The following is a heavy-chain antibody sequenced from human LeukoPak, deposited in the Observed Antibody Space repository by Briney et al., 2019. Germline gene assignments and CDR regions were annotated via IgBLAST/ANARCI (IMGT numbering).Heavy chain of an antibody. CDR1: GFTFDDYA. V-gene: IGHV3-9*01. D-gene: IGHD6-19*01. J-gene: IGHJ4*02. CDR3: AKVVAVAGRGDY. CDR2: ISWNSGSI. Sequence: PGGSLRLSCAASGFTFDDYAMHWVRQAPGKGLEWVSGISWNSGSIGYADSVKGRFTISRDNAKNSLYLQMNSLRAEDTALYYCAKVVAVAGRGDYWGQGTLVTVSS.